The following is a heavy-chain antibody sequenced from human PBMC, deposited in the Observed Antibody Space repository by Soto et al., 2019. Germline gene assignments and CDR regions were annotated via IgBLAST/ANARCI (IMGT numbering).Heavy chain of an antibody. CDR2: FDPEDGET. Sequence: GASVKVSCKVSGYTLTELSMHWVRQAPGKGLEWMGGFDPEDGETIYAQKFQGRVTMTEDTSTDTAYMELSSLRSEDTAVYYCATGPPRGGWYVMRFDYWRQGALVTISS. D-gene: IGHD6-19*01. J-gene: IGHJ4*02. V-gene: IGHV1-24*01. CDR1: GYTLTELS. CDR3: ATGPPRGGWYVMRFDY.